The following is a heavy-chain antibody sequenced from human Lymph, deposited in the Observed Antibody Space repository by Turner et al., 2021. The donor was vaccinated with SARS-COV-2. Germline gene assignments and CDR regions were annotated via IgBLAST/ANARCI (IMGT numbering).Heavy chain of an antibody. CDR1: GFTFDEYV. V-gene: IGHV3-9*01. J-gene: IGHJ6*02. CDR2: ISWNSGSI. Sequence: EVQLVESGGGLVQPGRSLRHSCAASGFTFDEYVMHWVRQAPGKGLEWVSGISWNSGSIGYADSVKGRFTISRDNAKNSLYLQMNSLRAEDTALYYCAKGRRFGMDVWGQGTTVTVSS. CDR3: AKGRRFGMDV.